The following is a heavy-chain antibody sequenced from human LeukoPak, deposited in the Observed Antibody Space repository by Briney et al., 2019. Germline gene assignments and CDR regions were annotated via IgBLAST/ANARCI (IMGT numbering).Heavy chain of an antibody. CDR3: ARESYYYDSSGYYPEYYYYGMDV. J-gene: IGHJ6*02. D-gene: IGHD3-22*01. CDR1: GFTFSSYG. V-gene: IGHV3-30*03. CDR2: ISYDGSNK. Sequence: GGSLRLSCAASGFTFSSYGMHWVRQAPGKGLEWVAVISYDGSNKYYADSVKGRFTISRDNSKNTLYLQMNSLRAEDTAVYYCARESYYYDSSGYYPEYYYYGMDVWGQGTTVTVSS.